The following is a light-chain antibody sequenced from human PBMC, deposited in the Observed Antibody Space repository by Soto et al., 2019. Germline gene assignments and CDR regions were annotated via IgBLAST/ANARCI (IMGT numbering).Light chain of an antibody. CDR1: EDIRTW. J-gene: IGKJ1*01. Sequence: DIRMTQSPSTLSASVGDRVTITCRASEDIRTWLAWYQQKPGKAPKLLIYSASSLETGVPSRFSGGGSGTEFTLTISSLQPDDIATYSCQQYNSYSWTFGQGTKVDIK. CDR2: SAS. V-gene: IGKV1-5*03. CDR3: QQYNSYSWT.